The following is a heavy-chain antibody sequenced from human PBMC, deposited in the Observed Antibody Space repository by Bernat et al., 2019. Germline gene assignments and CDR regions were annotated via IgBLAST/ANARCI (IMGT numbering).Heavy chain of an antibody. V-gene: IGHV3-48*03. CDR1: GFTFNSYE. J-gene: IGHJ5*02. Sequence: EVQLVESGGGLVQPGGSLRLSCAASGFTFNSYEMNWVRQTPGKGLEWVSYISSSGSTIYYADSVKGRFTVSRDNAKKSLYLQMNSLRVDDTAIYYCARGSWLDPWGQGTLVPVSS. CDR2: ISSSGSTI. CDR3: ARGSWLDP.